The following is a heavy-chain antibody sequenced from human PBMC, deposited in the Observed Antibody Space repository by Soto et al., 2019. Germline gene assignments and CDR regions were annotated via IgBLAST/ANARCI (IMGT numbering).Heavy chain of an antibody. CDR2: IIPIFGTA. V-gene: IGHV1-69*01. Sequence: QVQLVQSGAEVKKPGSSVKVSCKASGGTFSSYAISWVRQAPGQGLEWMGGIIPIFGTANYAQKFQGRVTITADESTSTAYMELSSLRSEDTAVYYCAREGSTTVTTTYYYYGMDVWGQGTTVTVSS. D-gene: IGHD4-17*01. J-gene: IGHJ6*02. CDR1: GGTFSSYA. CDR3: AREGSTTVTTTYYYYGMDV.